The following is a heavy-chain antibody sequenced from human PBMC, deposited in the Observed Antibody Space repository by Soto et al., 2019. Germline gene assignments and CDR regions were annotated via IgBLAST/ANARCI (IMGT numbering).Heavy chain of an antibody. J-gene: IGHJ3*02. D-gene: IGHD4-17*01. CDR3: ARGYDYGDPRNAFHN. Sequence: QVQLQESGPGLVKPSQTLSLTCAVSGGSVTSRGYYWGWLRQYPGKGLVRIVHIYYNGRASNNPSLKHRGTISLEPSKNHVSLKVRSVTAADPAVYYCARGYDYGDPRNAFHNWGQGTLVTVSS. V-gene: IGHV4-31*11. CDR2: IYYNGRA. CDR1: GGSVTSRGYY.